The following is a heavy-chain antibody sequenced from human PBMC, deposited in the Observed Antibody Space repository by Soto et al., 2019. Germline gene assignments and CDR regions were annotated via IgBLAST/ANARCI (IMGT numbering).Heavy chain of an antibody. CDR2: IIPILGIA. CDR3: AIDRGSCFDY. Sequence: QVQLVQSGAEVKKPGSSVKVSCKASGGTFSSYTISWVRQAPGQGLEWMGRIIPILGIANYAQKFQGRVTISSDKSTSTAYMELSSLRSENTSVYYCAIDRGSCFDYWGQGTLFTVSS. J-gene: IGHJ4*02. D-gene: IGHD1-26*01. CDR1: GGTFSSYT. V-gene: IGHV1-69*08.